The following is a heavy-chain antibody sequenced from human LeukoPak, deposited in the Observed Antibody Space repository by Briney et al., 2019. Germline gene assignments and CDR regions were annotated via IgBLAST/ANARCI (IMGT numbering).Heavy chain of an antibody. CDR2: ISGSGGST. Sequence: GGSLRLSCAASGFTFSSYAMSWVRQAPGKGLEWVSAISGSGGSTYYADSVKGRFTISRDNSKNTLYLQMNSLRAEDTAVYYCAKDEGYDSSGPGAFDIWGQGTMVTVSS. CDR3: AKDEGYDSSGPGAFDI. V-gene: IGHV3-23*01. D-gene: IGHD3-22*01. CDR1: GFTFSSYA. J-gene: IGHJ3*02.